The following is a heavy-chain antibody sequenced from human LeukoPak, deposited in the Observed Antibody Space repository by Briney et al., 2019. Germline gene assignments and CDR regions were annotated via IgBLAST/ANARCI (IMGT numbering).Heavy chain of an antibody. D-gene: IGHD6-13*01. CDR2: INHSGST. J-gene: IGHJ4*02. CDR1: GGSFSGYY. CDR3: ARDRYSSSWSLDY. Sequence: SETLSLTCAVYGGSFSGYYWSWIRQPPGKGLEWIGEINHSGSTNYNPSLKSRVTISVDTSKNQFSLKLSSVTAADTAVYYCARDRYSSSWSLDYWGQGTLVTVSS. V-gene: IGHV4-34*01.